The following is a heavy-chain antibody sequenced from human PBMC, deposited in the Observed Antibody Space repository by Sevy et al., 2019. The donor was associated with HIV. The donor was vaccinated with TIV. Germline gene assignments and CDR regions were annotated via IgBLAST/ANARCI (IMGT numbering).Heavy chain of an antibody. Sequence: ASVKVSCKASGYTFTSYGISWVRQAPGQGLEWMGWISAYNGNTNYAQKLQGRVTMTTDTSTSTAYMELRSLGSDDTAVYYCARGVAVAAKGNNWFDPWGQGTLVTVSS. CDR3: ARGVAVAAKGNNWFDP. CDR2: ISAYNGNT. D-gene: IGHD6-19*01. CDR1: GYTFTSYG. V-gene: IGHV1-18*01. J-gene: IGHJ5*02.